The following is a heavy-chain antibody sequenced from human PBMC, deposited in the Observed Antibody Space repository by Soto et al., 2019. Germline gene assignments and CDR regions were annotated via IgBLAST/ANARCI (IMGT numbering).Heavy chain of an antibody. V-gene: IGHV3-30*18. D-gene: IGHD2-21*02. J-gene: IGHJ4*02. CDR3: AKDEGRHIVVVTAPQPFDY. CDR2: ISYDGSNK. CDR1: GFTFSSYG. Sequence: PGGSLRLSCAASGFTFSSYGMHWVRQAPGKGLEWVAVISYDGSNKYYADSVKGRFTISRDNSKNTLYLQMNSLRAEDTAVYYCAKDEGRHIVVVTAPQPFDYWGQGTLVPVSS.